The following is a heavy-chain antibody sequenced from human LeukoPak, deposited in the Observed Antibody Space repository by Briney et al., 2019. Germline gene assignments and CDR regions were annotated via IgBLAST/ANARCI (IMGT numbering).Heavy chain of an antibody. D-gene: IGHD6-13*01. V-gene: IGHV3-23*01. CDR3: AKDNGIAAAGFIYHDSDY. Sequence: GGSLRLSCPASGFTFSSYAMNWVRQAPGKGLEWVSTISGSGGSTYYADSVKGRFTISRDNSKNTLYLQMNSLRAEDTAVYYCAKDNGIAAAGFIYHDSDYWGQGTLVTVSS. J-gene: IGHJ4*02. CDR2: ISGSGGST. CDR1: GFTFSSYA.